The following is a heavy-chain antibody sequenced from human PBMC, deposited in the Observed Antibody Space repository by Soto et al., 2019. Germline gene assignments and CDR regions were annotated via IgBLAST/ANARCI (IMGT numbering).Heavy chain of an antibody. D-gene: IGHD1-1*01. V-gene: IGHV1-18*01. CDR3: ASVARPWNDGDTWFDP. J-gene: IGHJ5*02. CDR2: ISAYNGNT. Sequence: QVQLVQSGAEVKKPGASVKVSCKASGYSFSTYGISWVRQAPGQGLEWMGWISAYNGNTNYAQNFQGRVAMNTDTSTRISYMDLSSLRSDDTAVYYCASVARPWNDGDTWFDPWGQGTLVTVSS. CDR1: GYSFSTYG.